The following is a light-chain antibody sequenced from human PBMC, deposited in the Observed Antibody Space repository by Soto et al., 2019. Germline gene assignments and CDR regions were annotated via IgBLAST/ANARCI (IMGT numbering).Light chain of an antibody. J-gene: IGKJ5*01. CDR1: ANINNY. CDR3: QQYENLPN. V-gene: IGKV1-33*01. Sequence: DIQMTQSPSSLSASVGDRVTLTCQASANINNYSSWYRVKPGRAPKRRIYDAANLEEGVPSRLRGSGSGTDFTFTISRLQPEDIATYYCQQYENLPNFGQGTRLEIK. CDR2: DAA.